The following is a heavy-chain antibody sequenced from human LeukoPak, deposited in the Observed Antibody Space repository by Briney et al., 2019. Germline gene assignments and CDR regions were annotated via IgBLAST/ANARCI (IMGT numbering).Heavy chain of an antibody. Sequence: GGSLRLSCAASGFTFSSYSMNLVRQAPGKGLEWVSYISSSSSTIYYADSVKGRFTISRDNAKNSLYLQMNSLRDEDTAVYYCAREYCSSTSCYLYYFDYWGQGTLVTVSS. J-gene: IGHJ4*02. V-gene: IGHV3-48*02. CDR3: AREYCSSTSCYLYYFDY. CDR2: ISSSSSTI. D-gene: IGHD2-2*01. CDR1: GFTFSSYS.